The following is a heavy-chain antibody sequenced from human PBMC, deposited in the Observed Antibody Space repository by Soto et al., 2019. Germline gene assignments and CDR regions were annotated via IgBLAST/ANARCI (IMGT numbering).Heavy chain of an antibody. Sequence: ASVKVSCKASGYTFINYYMHWVRQAPGQGFEWMGRISPKSGATNYAQKFQGRVSMTWDTSLTTAYMELSSLMSEDTAVYYCARPPGYISGWQYFDLLGPGALVAVSS. CDR1: GYTFINYY. CDR2: ISPKSGAT. V-gene: IGHV1-2*02. D-gene: IGHD6-19*01. CDR3: ARPPGYISGWQYFDL. J-gene: IGHJ4*02.